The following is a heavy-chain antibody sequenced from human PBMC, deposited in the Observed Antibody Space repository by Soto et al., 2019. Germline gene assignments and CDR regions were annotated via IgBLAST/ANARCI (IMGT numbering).Heavy chain of an antibody. Sequence: GGSLRLSCAASGFTFSDYYMSWIRQAPGKGLEWISYISSSGDIIYYEDSVKGRFTISRDNAKNTLYLQVSSPRADDTAIYYCATTLSSNSVPPAGYWGQGTLVTVSS. D-gene: IGHD4-4*01. CDR1: GFTFSDYY. J-gene: IGHJ4*02. V-gene: IGHV3-11*01. CDR2: ISSSGDII. CDR3: ATTLSSNSVPPAGY.